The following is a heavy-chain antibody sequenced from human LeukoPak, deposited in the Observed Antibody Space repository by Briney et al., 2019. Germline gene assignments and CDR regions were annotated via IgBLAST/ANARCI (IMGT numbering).Heavy chain of an antibody. Sequence: PSETLSLTCTVSGGSISSSSYYWGWIRQPPGKGLEWIGSIYYSGSTYYNPSLKSRVTISVDTSKNQFSLKLSSVTAADTAVYYCARLWAVGYGEEIDYWGQGTLVTVSS. CDR1: GGSISSSSYY. D-gene: IGHD5-12*01. CDR3: ARLWAVGYGEEIDY. CDR2: IYYSGST. V-gene: IGHV4-39*07. J-gene: IGHJ4*02.